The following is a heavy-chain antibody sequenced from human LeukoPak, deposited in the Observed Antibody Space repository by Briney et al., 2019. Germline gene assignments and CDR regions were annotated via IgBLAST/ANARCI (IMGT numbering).Heavy chain of an antibody. CDR3: ARGNCSSTSCYLLDV. Sequence: SVKVSCKASGGTFSSYAISWVRQAPGQGLEWWGGIIPIFGTANYAQKFQGRVTITTDESTSTAYMELSSLRSEDTAVYYCARGNCSSTSCYLLDVWGKGTTVTVSS. D-gene: IGHD2-2*01. J-gene: IGHJ6*04. CDR1: GGTFSSYA. V-gene: IGHV1-69*05. CDR2: IIPIFGTA.